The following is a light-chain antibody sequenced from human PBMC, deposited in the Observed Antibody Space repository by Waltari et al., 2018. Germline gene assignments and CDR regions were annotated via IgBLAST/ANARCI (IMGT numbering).Light chain of an antibody. Sequence: DIQMTQSPSSESACVGDRVTITCRASQGISSWLAWYQQKPGKGTKLLTYAAASLESGLPSMFSGSGSGTDLTLTISHLHSEDFATYYCQQANRFPLTFGGGTQGEIK. CDR3: QQANRFPLT. V-gene: IGKV1-12*01. CDR1: QGISSW. CDR2: AAA. J-gene: IGKJ4*01.